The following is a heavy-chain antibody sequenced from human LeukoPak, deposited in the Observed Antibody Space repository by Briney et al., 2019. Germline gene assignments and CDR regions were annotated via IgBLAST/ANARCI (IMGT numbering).Heavy chain of an antibody. CDR2: IDTNTGNP. CDR3: TRGRDTTGYFVY. CDR1: GYTFTSYG. D-gene: IGHD3-22*01. J-gene: IGHJ4*02. V-gene: IGHV7-4-1*02. Sequence: ASVKVYCKASGYTFTSYGISWVRQAPGQGLEWMGWIDTNTGNPTYAQGFAGRFVFSLDTSVTTTYLQISSLKAEDTAVYYCTRGRDTTGYFVYWGQGTLVTVSS.